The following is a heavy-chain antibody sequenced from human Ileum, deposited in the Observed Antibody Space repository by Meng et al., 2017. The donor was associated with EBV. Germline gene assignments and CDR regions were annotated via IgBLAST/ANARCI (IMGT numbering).Heavy chain of an antibody. Sequence: QELRPGLVTPSAHLSLTCAVSGNSISSTNWCGWIRPPTGKGLEWIGYIYYSGSTSYNPSLKSRVTMSVDTSKNQFSLNLNSVTAVDTAVYYCARNVPGTSAYYDWGQGTLVTVSS. CDR1: GNSISSTNW. D-gene: IGHD3-22*01. CDR2: IYYSGST. V-gene: IGHV4-28*01. J-gene: IGHJ4*02. CDR3: ARNVPGTSAYYD.